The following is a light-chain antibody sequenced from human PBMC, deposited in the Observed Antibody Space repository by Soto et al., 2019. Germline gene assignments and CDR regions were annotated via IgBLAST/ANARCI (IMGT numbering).Light chain of an antibody. CDR1: QGISNY. Sequence: DIQMTQSPSSLSASVGDRVTITCRASQGISNYVAWYQQKAGKVPKVLIFAASTLQAGVPSRFSGSGSGTEFTLTSSGLQPEDVATYYCQKYNSDPRTFGQGTKVEIK. CDR3: QKYNSDPRT. J-gene: IGKJ1*01. V-gene: IGKV1-27*01. CDR2: AAS.